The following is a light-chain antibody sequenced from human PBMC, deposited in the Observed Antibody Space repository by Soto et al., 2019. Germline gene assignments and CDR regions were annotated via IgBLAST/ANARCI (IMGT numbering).Light chain of an antibody. J-gene: IGKJ3*01. CDR2: LTS. Sequence: DIVMTQSPLALPVTTGEPASISCRSSQSLLHSDGYNYLDWYLQKPGQSPQLLIYLTSKRAYGVPDRFSGSGSATDYILKISRVEAEDVGVYYCMQGLQTLPTFGPGTKVHIK. CDR3: MQGLQTLPT. V-gene: IGKV2-28*01. CDR1: QSLLHSDGYNY.